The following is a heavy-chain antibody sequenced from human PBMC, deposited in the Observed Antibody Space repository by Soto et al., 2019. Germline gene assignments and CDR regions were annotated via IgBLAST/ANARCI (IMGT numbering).Heavy chain of an antibody. V-gene: IGHV4-39*01. CDR1: GGSISSSSYY. CDR2: IYYSGST. CDR3: ARHRYYYDSSGYAHFDY. Sequence: ETLSLTCTVSGGSISSSSYYWGWIRQPPGKGLEWNGSIYYSGSTYYNPSLKSRVTISVDTSKNQFSLKLSSVTAADTAVYYCARHRYYYDSSGYAHFDYWGQGTLVTVS. J-gene: IGHJ4*02. D-gene: IGHD3-22*01.